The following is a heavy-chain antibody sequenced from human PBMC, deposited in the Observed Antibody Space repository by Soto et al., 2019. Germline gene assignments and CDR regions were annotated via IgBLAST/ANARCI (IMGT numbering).Heavy chain of an antibody. CDR2: IWYDGSNK. Sequence: GGPLRLSCPASGFTFSSYGMHWVRQAPGKGLEWVAVIWYDGSNKYYADSVKGRFTISRDNSKNTLYLQMNSLRAEDRAVSYGARVGRALGRGYYGMYVWGQGTTVTVSS. CDR3: ARVGRALGRGYYGMYV. J-gene: IGHJ6*02. CDR1: GFTFSSYG. D-gene: IGHD1-26*01. V-gene: IGHV3-30*19.